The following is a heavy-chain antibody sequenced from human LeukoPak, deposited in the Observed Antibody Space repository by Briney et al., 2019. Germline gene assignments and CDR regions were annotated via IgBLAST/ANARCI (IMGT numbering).Heavy chain of an antibody. D-gene: IGHD3-3*01. V-gene: IGHV4-59*01. CDR2: IYYSGST. CDR1: GGSISSYY. Sequence: PSETLSLTCTVSGGSISSYYWSWIRQPPGKGLEWIGYIYYSGSTNYNPSLKSRVTISVDTSKNQFSLKLSSVTAADTAVYYCASYDFWSGYCFDYWGQGTLVTVSS. J-gene: IGHJ4*02. CDR3: ASYDFWSGYCFDY.